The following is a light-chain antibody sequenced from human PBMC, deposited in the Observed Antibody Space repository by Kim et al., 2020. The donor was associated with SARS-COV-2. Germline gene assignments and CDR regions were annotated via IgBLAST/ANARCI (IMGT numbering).Light chain of an antibody. V-gene: IGKV4-1*01. J-gene: IGKJ2*03. Sequence: RATLNCKSSQTVLYNSINKNYLAWYQQKPAQAPKLLIYWASIRESGVSDRFSGSGSETDFTLTISSLQAEDVAVYYCQQYYSTPPSFGQGTKLEI. CDR3: QQYYSTPPS. CDR2: WAS. CDR1: QTVLYNSINKNY.